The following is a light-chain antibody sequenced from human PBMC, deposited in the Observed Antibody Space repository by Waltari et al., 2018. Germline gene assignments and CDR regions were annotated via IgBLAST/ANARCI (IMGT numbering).Light chain of an antibody. J-gene: IGLJ1*01. Sequence: QSVLPQPPSASGTPGQTVTLSCSGHRSNVVSTTSNWFQQVPGTAPKLLIYSNNQRPSGVPDRFSGSKSGPSASLAISGLQSEDEADYYCAAWDDSLNAYVFGTGTQVPVL. V-gene: IGLV1-44*01. CDR2: SNN. CDR3: AAWDDSLNAYV. CDR1: RSNVVSTT.